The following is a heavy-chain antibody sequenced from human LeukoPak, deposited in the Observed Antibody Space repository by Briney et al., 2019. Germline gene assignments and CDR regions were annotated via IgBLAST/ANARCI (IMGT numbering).Heavy chain of an antibody. CDR2: IGHTGSPA. D-gene: IGHD2-21*01. Sequence: GGSLRLSCGASGFTFSSHSMTWVRQAPGKTLEWISYIGHTGSPAHYADSVRGRFTISRDNAKNSLYLQMNSLTVEDTADYYCARDQRPYCGGECYCAIDLWGRGTLVTVSS. CDR3: ARDQRPYCGGECYCAIDL. J-gene: IGHJ3*01. CDR1: GFTFSSHS. V-gene: IGHV3-48*01.